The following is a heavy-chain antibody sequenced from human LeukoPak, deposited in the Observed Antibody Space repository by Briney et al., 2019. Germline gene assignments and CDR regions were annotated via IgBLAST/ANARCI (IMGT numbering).Heavy chain of an antibody. Sequence: PGGSLGLSCAASGFTVSTNYMSWVRQAPGKGLEWVSIIYNDGSTYYADSVKGRFTISRHNSKNTLYLQMSSLRHEDTAVYYCARTADRKWHFDYWGQGTLVTVSS. CDR1: GFTVSTNY. J-gene: IGHJ4*02. V-gene: IGHV3-53*04. CDR2: IYNDGST. D-gene: IGHD2-21*02. CDR3: ARTADRKWHFDY.